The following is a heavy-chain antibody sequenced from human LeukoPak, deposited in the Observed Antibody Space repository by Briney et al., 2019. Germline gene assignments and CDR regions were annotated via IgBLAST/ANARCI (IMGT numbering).Heavy chain of an antibody. CDR2: IYTSGST. D-gene: IGHD6-6*01. J-gene: IGHJ6*03. CDR1: GGSISSGSYY. CDR3: AREMGSSYYYYYYMDV. V-gene: IGHV4-61*02. Sequence: SETLSLTCTVSGGSISSGSYYWSWIRQPAGKGLEWIGRIYTSGSTNYNPSLKSRVTISVDTSKNQFSLKLSSVTAADAAVYYCAREMGSSYYYYYYMDVWGKGTTVTVSS.